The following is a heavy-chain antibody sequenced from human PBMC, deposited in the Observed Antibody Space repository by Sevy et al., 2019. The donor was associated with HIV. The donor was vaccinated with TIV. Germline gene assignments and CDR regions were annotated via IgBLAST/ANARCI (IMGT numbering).Heavy chain of an antibody. CDR2: LSFGCGEI. CDR3: AREGCTKPHDY. Sequence: GGSLRLSFAASGFTFSKYSISWVRQPPGKGLEWVSTLSFGCGEINYADSVKGRFTISRDNSKSSVYLQMNNLRPEDTAVYYCAREGCTKPHDYWGQGTLVTVSS. V-gene: IGHV3-23*01. J-gene: IGHJ4*02. CDR1: GFTFSKYS. D-gene: IGHD2-8*01.